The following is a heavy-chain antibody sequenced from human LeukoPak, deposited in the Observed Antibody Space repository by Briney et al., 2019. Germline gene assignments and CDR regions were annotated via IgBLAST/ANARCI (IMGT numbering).Heavy chain of an antibody. CDR2: ISSSSSYI. V-gene: IGHV3-21*04. CDR3: ARVGGGRNYYYYYMDV. D-gene: IGHD2-15*01. J-gene: IGHJ6*03. Sequence: GGSLRLSCAASGFTFSSYSMSWVRQAPGKGLEWVSSISSSSSYIYYADSVKGRFTISRDNAKNSLYLQMNSLRAEDTAVYYCARVGGGRNYYYYYMDVWGKGTTVTISS. CDR1: GFTFSSYS.